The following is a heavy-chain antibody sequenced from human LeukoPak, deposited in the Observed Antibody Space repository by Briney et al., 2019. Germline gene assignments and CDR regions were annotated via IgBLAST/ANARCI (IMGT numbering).Heavy chain of an antibody. V-gene: IGHV3-21*01. Sequence: GGSLRLSCAASGFTCSSYSMNWVRQAPGKGLEWVSSISSSSSYIYYADSVKGRFTISRDNAKNSLYLQMNSLRAEDTAVYYCARDVRYGDYLGAFDIWGQGTMVTVSS. J-gene: IGHJ3*02. D-gene: IGHD4-17*01. CDR3: ARDVRYGDYLGAFDI. CDR2: ISSSSSYI. CDR1: GFTCSSYS.